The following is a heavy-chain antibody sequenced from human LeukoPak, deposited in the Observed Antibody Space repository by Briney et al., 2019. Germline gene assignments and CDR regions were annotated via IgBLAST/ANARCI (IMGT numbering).Heavy chain of an antibody. V-gene: IGHV3-9*01. Sequence: PGRSLRLSCAASGFTFDDYAMHWVRQAPGKGLEWVSGISWNSGSIGYADSVKGRFTISRDNAKNSLYLQMNSLRAEDTALYYCAKDIRSGWPYYYGMDVWGQGTTVTVSS. D-gene: IGHD6-19*01. CDR2: ISWNSGSI. CDR3: AKDIRSGWPYYYGMDV. CDR1: GFTFDDYA. J-gene: IGHJ6*02.